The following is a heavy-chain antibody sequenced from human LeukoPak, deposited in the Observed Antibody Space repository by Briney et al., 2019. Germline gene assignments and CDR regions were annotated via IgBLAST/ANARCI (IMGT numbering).Heavy chain of an antibody. CDR1: GFTFSSYG. J-gene: IGHJ4*02. CDR2: ISGSGGST. D-gene: IGHD3-10*01. V-gene: IGHV3-23*01. CDR3: AKGYYGSGSYYNY. Sequence: PGGSLRLSCAASGFTFSSYGMSWVRQAPGKGLEWVSAISGSGGSTYYADSVKGRFTISRDNSKNTLYLQMNSLRAEDTAVYYCAKGYYGSGSYYNYWGQGTLVTVSS.